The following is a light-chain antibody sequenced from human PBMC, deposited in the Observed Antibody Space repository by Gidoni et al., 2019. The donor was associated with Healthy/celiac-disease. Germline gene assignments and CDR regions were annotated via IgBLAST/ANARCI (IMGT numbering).Light chain of an antibody. V-gene: IGLV2-8*01. CDR1: RSDVGGYDY. CDR2: EVN. Sequence: QSALTQPPSASGSPGQSVTISCTGTRSDVGGYDYVSWYQQHPGKAPKLVIYEVNKRPSGVPDRFSASKSGNTASLTVSGLRADDEAHYYCASFAGNNIFVLGGGTRLTVL. CDR3: ASFAGNNIFV. J-gene: IGLJ2*01.